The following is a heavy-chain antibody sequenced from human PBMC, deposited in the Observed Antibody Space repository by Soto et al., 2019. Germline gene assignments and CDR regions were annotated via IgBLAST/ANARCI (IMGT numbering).Heavy chain of an antibody. V-gene: IGHV5-10-1*01. CDR2: IDPSDSQT. CDR1: GYSFAGYW. J-gene: IGHJ4*02. D-gene: IGHD3-22*01. CDR3: ARQIYDSDTGPNFQYYFDS. Sequence: GESLKISCKGSGYSFAGYWITWVRQKPGKGLEWMGRIDPSDSQTYYSPSFRGHVTISLTKSITTVFLQWSSLRASDTAMYYCARQIYDSDTGPNFQYYFDSWGQGTPVIVSS.